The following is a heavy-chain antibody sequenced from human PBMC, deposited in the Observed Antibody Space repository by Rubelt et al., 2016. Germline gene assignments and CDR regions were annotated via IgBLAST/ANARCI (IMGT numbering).Heavy chain of an antibody. J-gene: IGHJ4*02. V-gene: IGHV3-23*01. CDR3: SRYCSSSGGADYYFDD. CDR2: ISGSGGST. D-gene: IGHD6-6*01. CDR1: GFTFSSDS. Sequence: PGGSLRLSCAASGFTFSSDSISWVRQAPGKGLEWVSAISGSGGSTHYADSVKGRFTISRDNAKNTVFLQMNSLRAEDTAVHYCSRYCSSSGGADYYFDDWGQGTLVIASS.